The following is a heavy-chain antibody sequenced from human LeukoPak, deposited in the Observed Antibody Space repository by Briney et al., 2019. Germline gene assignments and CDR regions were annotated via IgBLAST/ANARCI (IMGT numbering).Heavy chain of an antibody. CDR2: ISAYNGNT. D-gene: IGHD3-10*01. V-gene: IGHV1-18*01. CDR3: AADYYGSGTKGGYFDY. CDR1: GYTFTSYG. Sequence: ASVKVSCKASGYTFTSYGISWVRQAPGQGLEWMGWISAYNGNTNYAQKLQGRVTMTTDTSTSTAYMELRSLRSDDTAVCYCAADYYGSGTKGGYFDYWGQGTLVTVSS. J-gene: IGHJ4*02.